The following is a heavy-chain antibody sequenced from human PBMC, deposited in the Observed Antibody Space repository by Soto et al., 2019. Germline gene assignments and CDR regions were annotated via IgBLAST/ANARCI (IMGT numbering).Heavy chain of an antibody. D-gene: IGHD2-21*01. CDR3: ARSLWSPYFYYGLDV. V-gene: IGHV3-74*01. CDR1: GFALSRYW. J-gene: IGHJ6*02. CDR2: INSGGNIT. Sequence: LRLSCTASGFALSRYWMYWVRQAPGKGLVWVSHINSGGNITPYPDSVRGRFTISRDNSKNTLYLDMHSLTTDDTAVYFCARSLWSPYFYYGLDVWGQGTTVTVSS.